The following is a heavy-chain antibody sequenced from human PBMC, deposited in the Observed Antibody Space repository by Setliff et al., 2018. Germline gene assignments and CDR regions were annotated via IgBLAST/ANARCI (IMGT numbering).Heavy chain of an antibody. CDR1: GYSFTSYW. CDR3: ARLSYSNYDEEYYYDMDV. Sequence: GESLKISCKGSGYSFTSYWIGWVRQIPAKGLELMGIIYPGDSDTRYSPSFQGQVTISADKSISTAYLQWSSLKAADTAMYYCARLSYSNYDEEYYYDMDVWGKGTTVTVSS. J-gene: IGHJ6*03. CDR2: IYPGDSDT. V-gene: IGHV5-51*01. D-gene: IGHD4-4*01.